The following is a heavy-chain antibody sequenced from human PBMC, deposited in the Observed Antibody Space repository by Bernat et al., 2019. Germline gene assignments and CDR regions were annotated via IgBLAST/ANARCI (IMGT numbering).Heavy chain of an antibody. CDR1: GYTFTTYA. J-gene: IGHJ5*02. CDR3: ARGLCENCHNYNWLDP. Sequence: QVQLVQSGSELKKPGASVKVSCKASGYTFTTYAINWVRLAPGQGLEWLGWINTNTGNPTYVQGFTGRFVFSLDTSVSTAYLQISSLKPEDTALYYCARGLCENCHNYNWLDPWGQGTLVTVSS. V-gene: IGHV7-4-1*02. D-gene: IGHD1/OR15-1a*01. CDR2: INTNTGNP.